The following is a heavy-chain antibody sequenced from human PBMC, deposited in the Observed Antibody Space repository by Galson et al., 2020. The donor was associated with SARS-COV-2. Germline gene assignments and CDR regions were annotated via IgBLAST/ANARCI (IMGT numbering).Heavy chain of an antibody. CDR2: ISYDGSNK. Sequence: GGSLRLSCAASGFTFSSYAMHWVSQAPGKGLEWVAIISYDGSNKYYADSVKGRFTISRDNSKSTLYLHMNSLRAEDTAVYYCARANSGSYYYGLDVWGQGTTVTVSS. J-gene: IGHJ6*02. V-gene: IGHV3-30-3*01. CDR3: ARANSGSYYYGLDV. D-gene: IGHD1-26*01. CDR1: GFTFSSYA.